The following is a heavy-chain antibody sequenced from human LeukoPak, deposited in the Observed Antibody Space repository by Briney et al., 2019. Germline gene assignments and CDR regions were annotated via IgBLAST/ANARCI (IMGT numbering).Heavy chain of an antibody. CDR2: INPNSGGT. D-gene: IGHD3-22*01. J-gene: IGHJ4*02. Sequence: ASVKVFCKASGYTFTGYYMHWVRQAPGQGLEWMGWINPNSGGTNYAQKFQGRVTMTRDTSISTAYMELSRLRSDDTAVYYCARREIYYDSSGYYGYYFDYWGQGTLVTVSS. CDR3: ARREIYYDSSGYYGYYFDY. CDR1: GYTFTGYY. V-gene: IGHV1-2*02.